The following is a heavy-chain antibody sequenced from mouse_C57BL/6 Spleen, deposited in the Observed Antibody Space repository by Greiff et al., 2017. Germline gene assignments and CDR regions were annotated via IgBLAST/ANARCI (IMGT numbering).Heavy chain of an antibody. CDR2: IYPGDGDT. V-gene: IGHV1-82*01. D-gene: IGHD4-1*01. CDR3: ARTFWDYYAMDY. Sequence: VQLQESGPELVKPGASVKISCKASGYAFSSSWLNWVKQRPGKGLEWIGRIYPGDGDTNYNGKFKGKATLTADQSSSTAYMQLSSLTSEDSAVYFCARTFWDYYAMDYWGQGTSVTVSS. CDR1: GYAFSSSW. J-gene: IGHJ4*01.